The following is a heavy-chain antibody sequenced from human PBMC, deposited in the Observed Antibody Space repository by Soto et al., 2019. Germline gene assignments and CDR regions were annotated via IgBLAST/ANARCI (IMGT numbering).Heavy chain of an antibody. V-gene: IGHV1-18*01. Sequence: ASVKVSCKASGYTFTSYGISWVRQAPGQGLEWMGWISAYNGNTNYAQKLQGRVTMTTDTSTSTAYMELRSLRSDDTAVYYCARWEAAGSTLNWFDPWGQGTLVTVSS. J-gene: IGHJ5*02. CDR1: GYTFTSYG. CDR3: ARWEAAGSTLNWFDP. D-gene: IGHD6-13*01. CDR2: ISAYNGNT.